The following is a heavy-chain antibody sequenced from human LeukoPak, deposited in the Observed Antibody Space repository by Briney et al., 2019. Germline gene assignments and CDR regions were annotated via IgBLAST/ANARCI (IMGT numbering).Heavy chain of an antibody. CDR3: AKLWSIVVVPAANPDY. CDR1: GFTFSSYA. Sequence: TGGSLRLSCAASGFTFSSYAMSWVRQAPGKGLEWVSAISGSGGSTYYADSVKGRFTISRVNSKNTLYLQMNSLRAEDTAVYYCAKLWSIVVVPAANPDYWGQGTLVTVSS. D-gene: IGHD2-2*01. CDR2: ISGSGGST. V-gene: IGHV3-23*01. J-gene: IGHJ4*02.